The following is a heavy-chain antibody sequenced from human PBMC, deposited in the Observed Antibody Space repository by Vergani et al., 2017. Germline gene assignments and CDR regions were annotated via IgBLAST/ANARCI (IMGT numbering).Heavy chain of an antibody. CDR1: GYTFTGYY. V-gene: IGHV1-69*09. D-gene: IGHD2-2*02. Sequence: QVQLVQSGAEVKKPGASVKVSCKASGYTFTGYYMHWVRQAPGQGLEWMGWINPILGIANYAQKFQGRVTITADKSTSTAYMELSSLRSEDTAVYYCARNIPPQGGGAFDIWGQGTMVTVSS. J-gene: IGHJ3*02. CDR2: INPILGIA. CDR3: ARNIPPQGGGAFDI.